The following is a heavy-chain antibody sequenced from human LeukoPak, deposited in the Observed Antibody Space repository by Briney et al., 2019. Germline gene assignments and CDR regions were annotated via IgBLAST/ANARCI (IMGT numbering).Heavy chain of an antibody. Sequence: GGSLRLSCVASGFTFSNYAMNWVRQAPGKGLEWVSVSGSGGDTYYVDSVKGRFTISRDDARNSLYLQMNSLRAEDSAVYYCATSSGSSAWGQGTLVTVSS. CDR2: SGSGGDT. V-gene: IGHV3-23*01. CDR1: GFTFSNYA. CDR3: ATSSGSSA. J-gene: IGHJ5*02. D-gene: IGHD3-10*01.